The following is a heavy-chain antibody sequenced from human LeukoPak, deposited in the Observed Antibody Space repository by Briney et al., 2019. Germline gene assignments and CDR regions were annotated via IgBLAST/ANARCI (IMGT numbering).Heavy chain of an antibody. CDR2: ISNGAGNT. Sequence: GGSLRLFCAASGFTFSNYAMSWVRQAPGKGLEWVSSISNGAGNTYYADSVKGRITISRDNSKNTLYLQMNSLRAEDTAVCYCAKGQTHCSSNTCYDFFDYWGQGTLVTVSS. CDR3: AKGQTHCSSNTCYDFFDY. D-gene: IGHD2/OR15-2a*01. CDR1: GFTFSNYA. J-gene: IGHJ4*02. V-gene: IGHV3-23*01.